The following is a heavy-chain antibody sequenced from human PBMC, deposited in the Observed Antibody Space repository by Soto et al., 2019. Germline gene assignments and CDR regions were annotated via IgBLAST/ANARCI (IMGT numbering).Heavy chain of an antibody. CDR2: IDSSGSI. V-gene: IGHV4-4*07. J-gene: IGHJ4*02. CDR3: ARGGHDFWSGPFDY. D-gene: IGHD3-3*01. Sequence: SETLSLTCTVSAGSISNYYCNWIRQPAGKGLEWIGRIDSSGSINYSPSLKSRVTMSVDTSENQFSLKLSSVTAADTAVYYCARGGHDFWSGPFDYWGQGTTVTVSS. CDR1: AGSISNYY.